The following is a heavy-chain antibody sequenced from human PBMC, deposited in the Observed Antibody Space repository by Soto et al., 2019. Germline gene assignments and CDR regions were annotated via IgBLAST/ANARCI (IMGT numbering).Heavy chain of an antibody. CDR1: GFTFSSYA. V-gene: IGHV3-23*01. Sequence: EVQLLESGGGLVQPGGSLRLSCAASGFTFSSYAMSWVRQAPGKGLEWVSAISGSGGSTYYADSVTGRFTISRDNSKNTLYLQMNSRRAEDTAVYYCARPGYSSGWYAGAGFDYWGQGTLVTVSS. D-gene: IGHD6-19*01. J-gene: IGHJ4*02. CDR3: ARPGYSSGWYAGAGFDY. CDR2: ISGSGGST.